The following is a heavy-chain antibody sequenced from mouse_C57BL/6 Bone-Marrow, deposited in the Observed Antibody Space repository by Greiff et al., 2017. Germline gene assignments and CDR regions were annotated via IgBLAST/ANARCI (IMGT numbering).Heavy chain of an antibody. J-gene: IGHJ2*01. Sequence: VQLKQSGAELVRPGASVKLSCTASGFNIKDDYMHWVKQRPEQGLEWIGWIDPENGDTEYASKFQGKATITADTYSNTAYLQLSSLTSEDTAVYYCTTSIYYGNPYYFDYWGQGTTLTVSS. CDR3: TTSIYYGNPYYFDY. V-gene: IGHV14-4*01. D-gene: IGHD2-1*01. CDR2: IDPENGDT. CDR1: GFNIKDDY.